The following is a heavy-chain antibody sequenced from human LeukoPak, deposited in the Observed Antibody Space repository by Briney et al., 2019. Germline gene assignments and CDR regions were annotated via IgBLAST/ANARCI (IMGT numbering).Heavy chain of an antibody. CDR2: IVPILGTA. Sequence: SVKVSCKASGGTFITYAISWVRQAPGQGGEWVGRIVPILGTANYAQNFQGRVTITADRSTTTAYMELSSLRSEDTAVYYCARVPQGSSWPYYFDYWGQGTLVTVSS. J-gene: IGHJ4*02. D-gene: IGHD6-13*01. V-gene: IGHV1-69*04. CDR1: GGTFITYA. CDR3: ARVPQGSSWPYYFDY.